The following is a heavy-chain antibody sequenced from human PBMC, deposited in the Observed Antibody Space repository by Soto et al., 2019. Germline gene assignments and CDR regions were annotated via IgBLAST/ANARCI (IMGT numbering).Heavy chain of an antibody. CDR3: AKDAPGSGWLSDY. V-gene: IGHV3-23*01. Sequence: PAGSLTLSSAASGFTFSIYGMSWVRQAPGKGLEWVSTFGGGGGGTSYEDFVRGRFTISRDNSKNTLYLQMNSLRAEDTAVYYCAKDAPGSGWLSDYWGLGTLVTVSS. D-gene: IGHD3-22*01. CDR1: GFTFSIYG. CDR2: FGGGGGGT. J-gene: IGHJ4*02.